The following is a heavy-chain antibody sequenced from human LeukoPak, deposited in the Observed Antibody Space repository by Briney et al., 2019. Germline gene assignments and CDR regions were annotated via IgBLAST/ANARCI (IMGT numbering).Heavy chain of an antibody. CDR2: ISSSGSTI. Sequence: GGSLRLSCAASGFTFSDYYMSWVRQAPGKGLEWVSYISSSGSTIYYADSVKGRFTISRDNAKNSLYLQMNSLRAEDTAVYYCARLYCSGGSCYRSFDYWGQGTLVTVSS. J-gene: IGHJ4*02. D-gene: IGHD2-15*01. V-gene: IGHV3-11*04. CDR3: ARLYCSGGSCYRSFDY. CDR1: GFTFSDYY.